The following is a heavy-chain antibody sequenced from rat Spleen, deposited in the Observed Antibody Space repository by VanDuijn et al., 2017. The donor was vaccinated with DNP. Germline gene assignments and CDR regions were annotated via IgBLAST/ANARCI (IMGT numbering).Heavy chain of an antibody. V-gene: IGHV5-22*01. D-gene: IGHD1-3*01. J-gene: IGHJ2*01. Sequence: EVQLVASGGDLVQPGRSLKLSCAASGFTFSDYYMAWVRQAPTKGLEWVPYMNYDGGNTNYRACVRCRVTISRDNSKSTLCLQMNSLRSEDMATYYCARHVLPLRVWDYWGQGVMVTVSS. CDR3: ARHVLPLRVWDY. CDR1: GFTFSDYY. CDR2: MNYDGGNT.